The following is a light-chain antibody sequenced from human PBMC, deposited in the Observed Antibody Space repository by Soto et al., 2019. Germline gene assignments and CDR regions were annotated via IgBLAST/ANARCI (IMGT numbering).Light chain of an antibody. CDR3: CSYTSSSTYV. Sequence: QSALTQPASVSGSPGQSITISCTGTSSDVGSYSLVSWYQQHPGKAPKLIIYEGNKRPSGVSNRFSGSRSGNTASLTISGLQAEDEAAYLCCSYTSSSTYVFGTGTKLTVL. V-gene: IGLV2-14*02. J-gene: IGLJ1*01. CDR1: SSDVGSYSL. CDR2: EGN.